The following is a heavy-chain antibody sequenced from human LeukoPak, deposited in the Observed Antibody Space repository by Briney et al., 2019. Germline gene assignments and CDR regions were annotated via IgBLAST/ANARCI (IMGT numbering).Heavy chain of an antibody. CDR1: GDSISSSDYS. Sequence: SETLSLTCAVSGDSISSSDYSWGWIRQPPGKGLEWIGSVYYSGSTYFNPSLKSRVTISVDTSKNQFSLKLDSVTAADTAVYYCARGARAGYNLEPFDYWGQGTLVTVSS. D-gene: IGHD5-24*01. V-gene: IGHV4-39*01. CDR2: VYYSGST. J-gene: IGHJ4*02. CDR3: ARGARAGYNLEPFDY.